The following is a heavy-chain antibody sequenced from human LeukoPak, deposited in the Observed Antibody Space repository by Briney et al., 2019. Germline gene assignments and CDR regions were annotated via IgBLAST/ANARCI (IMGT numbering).Heavy chain of an antibody. CDR2: ISSGGYT. D-gene: IGHD3-22*01. V-gene: IGHV3-23*01. J-gene: IGHJ4*02. CDR1: GFTFTTYG. CDR3: AKDRGFSGDSSGYYFRGTFDY. Sequence: GGSLRLSCAAAGFTFTTYGMSWVRQAPGKGLEWVSAISSGGYTDYADSVKGRFTISRDNSKNTLYLQMNSLRAEDTAVYYCAKDRGFSGDSSGYYFRGTFDYWGQGTLVTVSS.